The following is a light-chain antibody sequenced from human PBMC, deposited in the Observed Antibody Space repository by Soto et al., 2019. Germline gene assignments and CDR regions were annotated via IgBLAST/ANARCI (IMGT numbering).Light chain of an antibody. CDR2: SAS. CDR1: QNIRSH. Sequence: DIQITQSPSAQSASVGDTVTITCRASQNIRSHLNWYQQKPGKAPELLIYSASRLQSGVPSRFGGSGSGTDFTLTISDLQPEDFATYYCQQSYTTPPITFGLGTRLEIK. CDR3: QQSYTTPPIT. V-gene: IGKV1-39*01. J-gene: IGKJ5*01.